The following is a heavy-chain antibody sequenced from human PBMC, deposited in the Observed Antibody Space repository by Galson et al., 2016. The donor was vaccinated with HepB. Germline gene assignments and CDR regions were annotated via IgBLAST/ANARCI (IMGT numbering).Heavy chain of an antibody. D-gene: IGHD2-15*01. CDR3: ATPLGYFSGGTCYVGYFYGMDV. Sequence: DSVKGRFTISRDNSENTLYLQMNSLRAEDTAVYYCATPLGYFSGGTCYVGYFYGMDVWGQGTTVIVSS. J-gene: IGHJ6*02. V-gene: IGHV3-30*03.